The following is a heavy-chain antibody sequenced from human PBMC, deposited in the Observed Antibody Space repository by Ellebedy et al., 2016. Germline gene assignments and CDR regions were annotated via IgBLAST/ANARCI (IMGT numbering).Heavy chain of an antibody. V-gene: IGHV3-64D*06. CDR1: GFTFSSYA. J-gene: IGHJ4*02. CDR2: ISSNGGST. D-gene: IGHD1-7*01. CDR3: VKSPDFETGTIDY. Sequence: GGSLRLXXSASGFTFSSYAMHWVRQAPGKGLEYVSAISSNGGSTYYADSVKGRFTISRDNSKNTLYLQMSSLRAEDTAVYYCVKSPDFETGTIDYWGQGTLVTVSS.